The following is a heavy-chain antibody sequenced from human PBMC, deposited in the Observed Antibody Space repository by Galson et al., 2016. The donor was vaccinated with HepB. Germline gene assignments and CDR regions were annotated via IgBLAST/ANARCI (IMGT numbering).Heavy chain of an antibody. CDR3: AGDILREVGVH. Sequence: SLRLSCAASGFSFSDYYMSWVRQAPGKGLEWVASINQDGSEKFFVDSVRGRFTISRENAKNSLYLQMSSLRVEDTALYYCAGDILREVGVHWGQGTLVTVSS. D-gene: IGHD1-26*01. V-gene: IGHV3-7*04. J-gene: IGHJ4*02. CDR2: INQDGSEK. CDR1: GFSFSDYY.